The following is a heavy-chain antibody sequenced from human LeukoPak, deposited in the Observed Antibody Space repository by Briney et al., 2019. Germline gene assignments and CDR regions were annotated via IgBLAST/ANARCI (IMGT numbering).Heavy chain of an antibody. CDR3: ARGTDMTTYAFDI. CDR1: GFTFSSYA. D-gene: IGHD3-16*01. Sequence: GGSLRLSCAASGFTFSSYAMHWVRQAPGKGLEWVAVISYDGSNKYYADSVKGRFTISRDNSKNTLYLQMNSLRAEDTAVYYCARGTDMTTYAFDIWGQGTMVTVSS. V-gene: IGHV3-30*04. J-gene: IGHJ3*02. CDR2: ISYDGSNK.